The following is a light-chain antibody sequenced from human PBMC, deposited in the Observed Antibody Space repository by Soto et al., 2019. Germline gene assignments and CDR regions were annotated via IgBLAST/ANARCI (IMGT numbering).Light chain of an antibody. Sequence: DIVLAQSPGTLSLSPGERATLSCRASQSVSSNYLAWYQQKPGQAPRLLIYGASSRATGIPDRFSGSGSGTDFTLTISRLEPEDLVVYYCQQYGSSPWTFGQGTKVEIK. CDR1: QSVSSNY. CDR2: GAS. J-gene: IGKJ1*01. CDR3: QQYGSSPWT. V-gene: IGKV3-20*01.